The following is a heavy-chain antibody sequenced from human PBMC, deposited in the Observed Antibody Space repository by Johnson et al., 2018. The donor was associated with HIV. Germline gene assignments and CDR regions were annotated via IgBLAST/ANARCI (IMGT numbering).Heavy chain of an antibody. J-gene: IGHJ3*02. CDR2: IKWSGGST. Sequence: VQLVESGGGVVRPGGSLRLSCAASGFTFEDCGMSWVRQGPGKGLEWVSGIKWSGGSTGYAASVKGRFPISRDNAKNSLYLKMNSLRAEDTALYYCARWIRYCGGDCYDVFDIWGQGTKVTVSS. CDR3: ARWIRYCGGDCYDVFDI. CDR1: GFTFEDCG. V-gene: IGHV3-20*04. D-gene: IGHD2-21*02.